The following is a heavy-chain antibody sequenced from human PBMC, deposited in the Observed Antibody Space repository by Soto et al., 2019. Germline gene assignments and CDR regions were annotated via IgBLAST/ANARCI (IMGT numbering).Heavy chain of an antibody. V-gene: IGHV4-39*07. CDR3: ARGGSSPNYYYYYYYMDV. D-gene: IGHD6-6*01. Sequence: SETLSLTCTVSGGSISSGDYYWSWIRQPPGKGLEWIGEINHSGSTNYNPSLKSRVTISVDTSKNQFSLKLSSVTAADTAVYYCARGGSSPNYYYYYYYMDVWGKGTTVTVSS. CDR2: INHSGST. J-gene: IGHJ6*03. CDR1: GGSISSGDYY.